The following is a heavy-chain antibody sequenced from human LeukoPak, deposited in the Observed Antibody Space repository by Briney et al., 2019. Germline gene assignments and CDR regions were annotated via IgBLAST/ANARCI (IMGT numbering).Heavy chain of an antibody. CDR1: GYSFTSYW. V-gene: IGHV5-51*01. CDR2: IYPGDSDT. Sequence: GESLKISCQGSGYSFTSYWIDWVRQMPGKGLEWMGIIYPGDSDTRYSPSFQGQVTISADKSISTAYLQWSSLKASDTAMYYCARSALYGDYTSDYWGQGTLVTVSS. CDR3: ARSALYGDYTSDY. D-gene: IGHD4-17*01. J-gene: IGHJ4*02.